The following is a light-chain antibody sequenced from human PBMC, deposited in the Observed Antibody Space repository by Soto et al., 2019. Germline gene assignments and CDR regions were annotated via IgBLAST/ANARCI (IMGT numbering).Light chain of an antibody. Sequence: DIQMTQSPSSLSASVGDRVTISCRASERISDYLAWYQQKPGKAPKLLINTASSLRSGVPSRFSGSGSGTDFTLTIDSLQPEDFATYYCQQSYSTPEFTFGPGSKVDIK. CDR2: TAS. J-gene: IGKJ3*01. CDR1: ERISDY. CDR3: QQSYSTPEFT. V-gene: IGKV1-39*01.